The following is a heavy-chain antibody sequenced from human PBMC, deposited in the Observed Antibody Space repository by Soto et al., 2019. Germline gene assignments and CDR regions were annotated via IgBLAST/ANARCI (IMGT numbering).Heavy chain of an antibody. CDR3: ARGSCSGGSCYREYDY. CDR2: IYYSGST. Sequence: QVQLQESGPGLVKPSQTLSLTCTVSGGSISSGGYYWSWIRQHPGKGLEWIGYIYYSGSTYYNPSLKSRVTMSVDTSKNQFSLKLSSVTAADTAVYYCARGSCSGGSCYREYDYWGQGTLVTVSS. J-gene: IGHJ4*02. CDR1: GGSISSGGYY. V-gene: IGHV4-31*03. D-gene: IGHD2-15*01.